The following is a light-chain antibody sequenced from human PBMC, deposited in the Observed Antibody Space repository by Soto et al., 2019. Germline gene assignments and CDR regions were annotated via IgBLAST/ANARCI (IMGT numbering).Light chain of an antibody. V-gene: IGLV1-44*01. J-gene: IGLJ1*01. CDR3: AAWDDGLNGHV. Sequence: QAVVPQPHSGSGTPGQRVTLSCSGSSSNIGTSSVHWFRQLPGTAPKLHISTTNQRPSGVPERFSGSKSGTSASLAISGLQSEDEADYYCAAWDDGLNGHVFGTGTKLTVL. CDR2: TTN. CDR1: SSNIGTSS.